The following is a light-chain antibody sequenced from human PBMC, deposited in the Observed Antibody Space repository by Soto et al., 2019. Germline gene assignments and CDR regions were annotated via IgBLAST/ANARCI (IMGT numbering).Light chain of an antibody. Sequence: EIVLTQSPATLSLSPGNRATLSCRASQSVSGYLAWYQQKPGQAPRLLIYDASNRATGIPARFSGSESWTDFTLPITRLHPEDVAVYSCQQRSNWPSIVGGGNKVEI. J-gene: IGKJ4*01. CDR2: DAS. CDR1: QSVSGY. CDR3: QQRSNWPSI. V-gene: IGKV3-11*01.